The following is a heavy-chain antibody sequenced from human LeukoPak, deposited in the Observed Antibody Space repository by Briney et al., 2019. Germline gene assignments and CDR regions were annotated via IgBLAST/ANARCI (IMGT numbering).Heavy chain of an antibody. CDR3: ARSGISGTYDYYYYGMDV. CDR2: IYYSGST. V-gene: IGHV4-59*08. D-gene: IGHD3-10*01. J-gene: IGHJ6*02. CDR1: GDSISSYY. Sequence: PSETLSLTCTVSGDSISSYYWSWIRQPPGKGLEWIGFIYYSGSTNYNPSLKSRVTISIDTSKNQFSLKLSSVTAADTAVYYCARSGISGTYDYYYYGMDVWGQGTTAIVSS.